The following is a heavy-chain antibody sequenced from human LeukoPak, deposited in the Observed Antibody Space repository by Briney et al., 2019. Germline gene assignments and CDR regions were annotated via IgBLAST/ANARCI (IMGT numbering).Heavy chain of an antibody. Sequence: PSETLSLTCTVSRGSINSYYWSWIRQPPGKGPERVAYIYYTGSTNYKPSLKSLVTLSVDTSKNQFSLKLSTVTAAHTAVYYCARESRYTYGPYFEYWGQATLATDSS. V-gene: IGHV4-59*01. CDR2: IYYTGST. CDR3: ARESRYTYGPYFEY. D-gene: IGHD2-2*02. CDR1: RGSINSYY. J-gene: IGHJ4*02.